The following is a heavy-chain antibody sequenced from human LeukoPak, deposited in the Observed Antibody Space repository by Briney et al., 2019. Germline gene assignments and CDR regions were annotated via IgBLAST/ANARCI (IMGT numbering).Heavy chain of an antibody. CDR2: INPNSGGT. CDR3: ASVGYCSSTSCYLFKGMGYMDV. Sequence: ASVKVSCKASGYTFTGYYMHWVRQAPGQGLERMGWINPNSGGTNYAQKFQGRVTMTRDTSISTAYMELSRLRSDDTAVYYCASVGYCSSTSCYLFKGMGYMDVWGKGTTVTVSS. V-gene: IGHV1-2*02. D-gene: IGHD2-2*01. J-gene: IGHJ6*03. CDR1: GYTFTGYY.